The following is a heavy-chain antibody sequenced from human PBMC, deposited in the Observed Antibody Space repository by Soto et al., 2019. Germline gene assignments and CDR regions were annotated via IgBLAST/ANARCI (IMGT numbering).Heavy chain of an antibody. V-gene: IGHV4-61*08. CDR2: IHNNGDT. J-gene: IGHJ5*02. Sequence: SETLSLTCAVSGGSISSGGYSWSWIRQSPGKGLEWIGYIHNNGDTNYNASLRSRVTISLDTSRNQFSLKVTSVTAADTALYYCARGGCSSCRFDPWGQGILVTVSS. CDR3: ARGGCSSCRFDP. CDR1: GGSISSGGYS. D-gene: IGHD6-6*01.